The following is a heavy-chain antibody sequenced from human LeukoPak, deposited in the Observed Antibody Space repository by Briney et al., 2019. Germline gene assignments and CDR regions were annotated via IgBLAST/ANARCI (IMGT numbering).Heavy chain of an antibody. D-gene: IGHD6-6*01. V-gene: IGHV1-3*01. CDR3: ARDPEESIAGYFDY. Sequence: GASVKVSCKASGYTFTSYAVHWVRQAPGQRLEWMGWINAGNGNTKYSQKFQGRVTITRDTSASTAYMELSSLRSEDTAVYYCARDPEESIAGYFDYWAREPWSPSPQ. CDR1: GYTFTSYA. J-gene: IGHJ4*02. CDR2: INAGNGNT.